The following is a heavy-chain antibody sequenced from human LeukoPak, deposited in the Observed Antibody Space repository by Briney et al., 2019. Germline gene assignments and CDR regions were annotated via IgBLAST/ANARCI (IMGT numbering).Heavy chain of an antibody. J-gene: IGHJ3*02. V-gene: IGHV4-59*08. Sequence: SETLSLTCTVSGGSISSYYWSWIRQPPGKGLEWIGYIYYSGSTNYNPSLKSRVTISVDTSKNQFSLKLSSVTAADTAVYYCARRGIISSGRAFDIWGQGTMVTVPS. CDR3: ARRGIISSGRAFDI. CDR2: IYYSGST. CDR1: GGSISSYY. D-gene: IGHD6-6*01.